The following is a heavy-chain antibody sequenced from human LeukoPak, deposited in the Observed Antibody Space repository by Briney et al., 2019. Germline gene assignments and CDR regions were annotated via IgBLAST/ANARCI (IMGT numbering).Heavy chain of an antibody. CDR3: AKSYSGNYNDAFGI. CDR1: GFTLSNSG. Sequence: GGSLRLSCTASGFTLSNSGMSWVRQAPGKGLEWVSGIPGSGGNTYYADSVRGRFTISRDNSKNTLYLQMNGLRAEDTAVYYCAKSYSGNYNDAFGIWGQGTMVTVSS. V-gene: IGHV3-23*01. D-gene: IGHD1-26*01. CDR2: IPGSGGNT. J-gene: IGHJ3*02.